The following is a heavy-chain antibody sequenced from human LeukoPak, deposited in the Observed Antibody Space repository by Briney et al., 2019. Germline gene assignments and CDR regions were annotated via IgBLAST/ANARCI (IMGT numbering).Heavy chain of an antibody. CDR2: ISAYNGNT. CDR1: GYTFTSYG. J-gene: IGHJ5*02. V-gene: IGHV1-18*01. Sequence: GASVKVSCKASGYTFTSYGISWVRQAPGQGLEWMGWISAYNGNTNYAQKFQGRVTMTRNTSINTAYMELSSLRSEDTAVYYCARMHYYDSGSSNWFDPWGQGTLVTVSS. D-gene: IGHD3-10*01. CDR3: ARMHYYDSGSSNWFDP.